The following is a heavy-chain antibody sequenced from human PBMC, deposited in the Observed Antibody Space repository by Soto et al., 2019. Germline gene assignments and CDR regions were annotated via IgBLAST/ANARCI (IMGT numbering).Heavy chain of an antibody. D-gene: IGHD3-3*01. J-gene: IGHJ6*02. Sequence: SVKVSCKASGGTFSSYAISRVRQAPGQGLEWMGGIIPIFGTANYAQKFQGRVTITADESTSTAYMELSSLRSEDTAVYYCARDIAIFGVALTYYYYGMDVWGQGTTVTVSS. CDR1: GGTFSSYA. V-gene: IGHV1-69*13. CDR3: ARDIAIFGVALTYYYYGMDV. CDR2: IIPIFGTA.